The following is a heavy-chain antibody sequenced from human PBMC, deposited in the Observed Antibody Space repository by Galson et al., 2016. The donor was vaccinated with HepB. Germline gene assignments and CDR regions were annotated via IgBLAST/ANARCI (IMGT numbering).Heavy chain of an antibody. Sequence: TLSLTCSVSGGDISPFYWSWIRQHPGRGLEWIGYIFYSGTTHYNPSLKSRVTISMDTSKNHFSLNLNSVTAADTAVYYCARTTGDCGGDCSWFDPWGQGTLVTVSS. CDR2: IFYSGTT. V-gene: IGHV4-31*03. CDR1: GGDISPFY. J-gene: IGHJ5*01. D-gene: IGHD2-21*02. CDR3: ARTTGDCGGDCSWFDP.